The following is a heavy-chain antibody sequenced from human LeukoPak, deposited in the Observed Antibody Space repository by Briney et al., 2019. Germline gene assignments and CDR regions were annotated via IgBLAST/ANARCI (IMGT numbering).Heavy chain of an antibody. CDR1: GFTFSTYT. Sequence: PGRSLRLSCAASGFTFSTYTMHWVRQAPGKGLEWVTFISYDGGKKYNADSVKGRFTISRDNSKNTLYLQMDNLRTEDTAVYYCAREWRYSSSWYERGPAGMDVWGKGTTVTVSS. CDR3: AREWRYSSSWYERGPAGMDV. CDR2: ISYDGGKK. V-gene: IGHV3-30-3*01. D-gene: IGHD6-13*01. J-gene: IGHJ6*04.